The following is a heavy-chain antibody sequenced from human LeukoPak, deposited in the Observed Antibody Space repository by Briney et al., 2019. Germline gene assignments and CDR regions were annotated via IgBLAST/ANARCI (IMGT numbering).Heavy chain of an antibody. CDR3: ARYNYYGSSGYHY. J-gene: IGHJ4*02. D-gene: IGHD3-22*01. Sequence: SETLSLTCTVSGGSISSGDYYWSWIRQPPGKGLEWIGYIYYSGSTYYNPSLKSRVTISVDTSKNQFSLKLSSVTAADTAVYYCARYNYYGSSGYHYWGQGTLVTVSS. V-gene: IGHV4-30-4*01. CDR2: IYYSGST. CDR1: GGSISSGDYY.